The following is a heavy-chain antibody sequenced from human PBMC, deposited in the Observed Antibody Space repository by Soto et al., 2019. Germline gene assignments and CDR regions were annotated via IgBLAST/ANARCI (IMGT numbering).Heavy chain of an antibody. J-gene: IGHJ5*02. V-gene: IGHV1-18*01. Sequence: QVHLVQSGPEVKKPGASMKVSGKASGYSFSSYGITWVRQAPGQGLEWMGWINPSTNETHYAQGFQGRVTVSTGKSTPTAYIERRNLKYDDAAVYYCARDWSPRFEPRGPRPVVTVSA. D-gene: IGHD2-8*02. CDR3: ARDWSPRFEP. CDR1: GYSFSSYG. CDR2: INPSTNET.